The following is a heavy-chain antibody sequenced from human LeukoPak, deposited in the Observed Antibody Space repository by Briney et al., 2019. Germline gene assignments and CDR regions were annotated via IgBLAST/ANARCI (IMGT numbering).Heavy chain of an antibody. CDR2: IIPIFGTA. Sequence: VASVKVSCKASGGTFSSYAISWVRQAPGQGLEWMGGIIPIFGTANYAQKFQGRVTITADESTSTAYMELSSLRSEDTAVYYCARGTPLCSSTSCYEGEYYMDVWGKGTTVTVSS. CDR1: GGTFSSYA. J-gene: IGHJ6*03. CDR3: ARGTPLCSSTSCYEGEYYMDV. D-gene: IGHD2-2*01. V-gene: IGHV1-69*13.